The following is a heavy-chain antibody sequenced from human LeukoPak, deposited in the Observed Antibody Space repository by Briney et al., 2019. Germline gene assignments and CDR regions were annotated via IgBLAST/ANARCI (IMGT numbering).Heavy chain of an antibody. CDR3: ARAKNRYYDDAFDI. Sequence: SETLSLTCTVSGGSISSYYWSWIPQPAGKGLEWIGRIYTSGSTNYNRSLKSRVTISVDTSKNQFSLKLSSVTAADTAVYYCARAKNRYYDDAFDIWGQGTMVTVSS. J-gene: IGHJ3*02. D-gene: IGHD3-16*01. CDR2: IYTSGST. CDR1: GGSISSYY. V-gene: IGHV4-4*07.